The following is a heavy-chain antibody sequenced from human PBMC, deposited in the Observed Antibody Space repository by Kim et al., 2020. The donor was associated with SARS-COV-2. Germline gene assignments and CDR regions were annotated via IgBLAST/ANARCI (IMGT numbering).Heavy chain of an antibody. D-gene: IGHD6-19*01. CDR3: TTYMHSSGWY. Sequence: GGSLRLSCEASGFTFTNAWMSWVRQAPGKGLEWVGRIRSKTDGGTTDYAAPVKGRFTISRDDSKNTLYLQVNSLETEDTAVYYCTTYMHSSGWYWGQGTLVTVSS. CDR1: GFTFTNAW. V-gene: IGHV3-15*01. CDR2: IRSKTDGGTT. J-gene: IGHJ4*02.